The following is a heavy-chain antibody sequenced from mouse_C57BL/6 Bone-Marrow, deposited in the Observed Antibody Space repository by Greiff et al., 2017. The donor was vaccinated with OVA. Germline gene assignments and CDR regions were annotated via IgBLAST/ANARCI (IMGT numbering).Heavy chain of an antibody. V-gene: IGHV1-62-2*01. Sequence: QVHVKQSGAELVKPGASVKLSCKASGYTFTEYTIHWVKQRSGQGLEWIGWFYPGSGSIKYNEKFKDKATLTADKSSSTVYMELSRLTSEDSAVYFCARHEDYYGSRDAMDYWGQGTSVTVSS. J-gene: IGHJ4*01. CDR2: FYPGSGSI. D-gene: IGHD1-1*01. CDR1: GYTFTEYT. CDR3: ARHEDYYGSRDAMDY.